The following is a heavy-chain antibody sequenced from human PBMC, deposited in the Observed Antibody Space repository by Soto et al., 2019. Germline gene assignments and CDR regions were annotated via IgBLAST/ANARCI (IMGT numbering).Heavy chain of an antibody. J-gene: IGHJ3*02. D-gene: IGHD3-22*01. CDR2: ISAYNGYT. CDR1: GYNFTKYG. V-gene: IGHV1-18*01. Sequence: ASVKVSCKASGYNFTKYGISWVRQAPGQGLEWMGWISAYNGYTKYKQKFQGRVTMTTDTSNSTGYMELSRLRSDDTAVYYCATTRKYYYDSSGYDAFDIWGQGTMVTVSS. CDR3: ATTRKYYYDSSGYDAFDI.